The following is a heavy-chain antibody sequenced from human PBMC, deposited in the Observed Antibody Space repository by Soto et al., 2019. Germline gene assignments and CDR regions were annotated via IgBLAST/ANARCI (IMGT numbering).Heavy chain of an antibody. Sequence: EVQLVESGGGLVQPGGSLKLSCAASGFTFSGSAMHWVRQASGKGLEWVGHIGIKANNYATAYAASVQGRFTISRDDSKNTAYLQMNSLKTEDTAVYYCTRLSAYGYAFDIWGQGTMVTVSS. CDR2: IGIKANNYAT. J-gene: IGHJ3*02. D-gene: IGHD4-17*01. V-gene: IGHV3-73*01. CDR1: GFTFSGSA. CDR3: TRLSAYGYAFDI.